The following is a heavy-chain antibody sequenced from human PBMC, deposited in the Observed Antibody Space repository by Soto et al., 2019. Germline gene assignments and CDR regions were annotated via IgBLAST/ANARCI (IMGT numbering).Heavy chain of an antibody. J-gene: IGHJ6*02. V-gene: IGHV1-69*12. CDR3: ATTWGLEMATIPYYGMDV. Sequence: QVQLVQSGAEVKKPGSSVKVSCKASGGTFSSYAISWVRQAPGQGLEWMGGIIPIFGTANYAQKFQGRVTITADESTSTACMELSSLRSEDTAVYYCATTWGLEMATIPYYGMDVWGQGTTVTVSS. CDR2: IIPIFGTA. CDR1: GGTFSSYA. D-gene: IGHD5-12*01.